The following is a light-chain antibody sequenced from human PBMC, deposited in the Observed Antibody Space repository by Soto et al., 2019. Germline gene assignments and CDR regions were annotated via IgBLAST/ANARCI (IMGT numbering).Light chain of an antibody. CDR3: QHCDTSWP. Sequence: AIQLTQSPSSLSASVGDRVTITCRASQGISSYLNWYQQKPGKPPKLLILNASTLGSGVPSRFSGSGSGTEFTLTISGLQPDDFATYYCQHCDTSWPFGQGTKVDIK. CDR2: NAS. V-gene: IGKV1-13*02. J-gene: IGKJ1*01. CDR1: QGISSY.